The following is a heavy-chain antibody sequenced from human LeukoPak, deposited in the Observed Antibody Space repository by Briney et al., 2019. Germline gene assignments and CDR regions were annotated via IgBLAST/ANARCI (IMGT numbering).Heavy chain of an antibody. Sequence: SETLSLTCTVSGGSISSYYWSWIRQPPGKGLEWIGYIYYSGSTNYNPSLKSRVTISVDTSKNQFSLKLSSVTAADTAVYYCARDAGYSSSSARVRVLDYWGQGTLVTVSS. V-gene: IGHV4-59*01. CDR2: IYYSGST. J-gene: IGHJ4*02. CDR1: GGSISSYY. D-gene: IGHD6-6*01. CDR3: ARDAGYSSSSARVRVLDY.